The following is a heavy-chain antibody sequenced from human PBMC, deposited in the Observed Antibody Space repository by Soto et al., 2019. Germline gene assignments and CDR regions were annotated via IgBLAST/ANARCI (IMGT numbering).Heavy chain of an antibody. Sequence: GSLRLSCAASGFTFSSYAMSWVRQAPGKGLEWVSAISGSGGSTYYADSVKGRFTISRDNSKNTLYLQMNSLRAEDTAVYYCAKGDGGGSCYSHLCYYYYMDVWGKGTTVTVSS. J-gene: IGHJ6*03. D-gene: IGHD2-15*01. CDR2: ISGSGGST. CDR1: GFTFSSYA. V-gene: IGHV3-23*01. CDR3: AKGDGGGSCYSHLCYYYYMDV.